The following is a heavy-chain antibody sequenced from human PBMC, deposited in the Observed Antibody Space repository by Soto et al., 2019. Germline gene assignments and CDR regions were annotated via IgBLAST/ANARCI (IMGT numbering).Heavy chain of an antibody. CDR3: AKDRMITFGGVIGPLYY. V-gene: IGHV4-34*01. CDR2: INHSGST. Sequence: PSETLSLTCAVYGGSFSGYYWSWIRQPPGKGLEWIGEINHSGSTNYNPSLKSRVTISVDTSKNQFSLKLSSVTAADTAVYYCAKDRMITFGGVIGPLYYWGQGTLVTVSS. CDR1: GGSFSGYY. J-gene: IGHJ4*02. D-gene: IGHD3-16*02.